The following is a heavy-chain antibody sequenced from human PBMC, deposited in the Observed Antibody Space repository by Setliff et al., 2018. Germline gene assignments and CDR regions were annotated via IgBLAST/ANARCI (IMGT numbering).Heavy chain of an antibody. CDR1: GFTFSSYG. Sequence: GGSLRLSCAASGFTFSSYGMHWVRQAPGKGLEWVANIKQDGSEKYYVDPVKGRFTISRDNSKNSLYLQMNSLRAEDTALYYCAKDIRATAVGYFDYWNDLDYWGHGTLVTVS. J-gene: IGHJ4*01. V-gene: IGHV3-7*03. CDR2: IKQDGSEK. D-gene: IGHD1-1*01. CDR3: AKDIRATAVGYFDYWNDLDY.